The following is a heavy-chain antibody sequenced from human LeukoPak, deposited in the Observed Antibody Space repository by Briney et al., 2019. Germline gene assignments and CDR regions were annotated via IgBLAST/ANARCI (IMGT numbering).Heavy chain of an antibody. CDR3: AGVLRDWFDP. V-gene: IGHV4-59*01. Sequence: SETLSLTCTVSGGSISSYYWSWIRQPPGKGLEWIGYIYYSGSTNYNPSLKSRVTISVDTSKNQCSLELSSVTAADTAVYYCAGVLRDWFDPWGQGTLVTVSS. CDR1: GGSISSYY. J-gene: IGHJ5*02. CDR2: IYYSGST.